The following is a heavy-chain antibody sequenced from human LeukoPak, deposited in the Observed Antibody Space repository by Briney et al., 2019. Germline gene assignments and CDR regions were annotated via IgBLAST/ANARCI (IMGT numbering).Heavy chain of an antibody. CDR3: ARMGELPYDNYFDF. Sequence: SETLSLTCAVSGGSISSNNWWSWVRQPPGKGLEWIGEIYHSGSTNYNPSLKSRVTISVDKSKNQFSLKLSSVTAADTAMYYCARMGELPYDNYFDFWGQGTLVTVSS. CDR1: GGSISSNNW. D-gene: IGHD1-26*01. CDR2: IYHSGST. V-gene: IGHV4-4*02. J-gene: IGHJ4*02.